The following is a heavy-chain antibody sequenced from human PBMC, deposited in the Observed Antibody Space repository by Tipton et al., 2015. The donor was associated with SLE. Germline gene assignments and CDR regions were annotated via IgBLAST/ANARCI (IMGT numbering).Heavy chain of an antibody. D-gene: IGHD3-10*01. Sequence: TLSLTCAVFGGSISRNNWWSWVRQPPGKGLEWIGEIYHSGSTNYNPSLKSRVTISVDKSKNQFSLKLSSVTAADTAVYYCARGHYYYGSGSYLNWFDPWGQGTLVTVSA. CDR1: GGSISRNNW. CDR3: ARGHYYYGSGSYLNWFDP. J-gene: IGHJ5*02. CDR2: IYHSGST. V-gene: IGHV4-4*02.